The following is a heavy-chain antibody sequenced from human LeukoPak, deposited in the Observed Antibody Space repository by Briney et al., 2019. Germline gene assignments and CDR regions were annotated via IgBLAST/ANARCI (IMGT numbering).Heavy chain of an antibody. V-gene: IGHV3-23*01. CDR2: ISGSGGST. Sequence: GGSLRLSCAASGFTFSSYAMSWVRQAPGKGLEWVSAISGSGGSTYYADSVKGRFTISRDNSKNTLYLQMNSLRAEDTAVHYCARGRITMVRGVIGEVDYWGQGTLVTVSS. CDR3: ARGRITMVRGVIGEVDY. J-gene: IGHJ4*02. D-gene: IGHD3-10*01. CDR1: GFTFSSYA.